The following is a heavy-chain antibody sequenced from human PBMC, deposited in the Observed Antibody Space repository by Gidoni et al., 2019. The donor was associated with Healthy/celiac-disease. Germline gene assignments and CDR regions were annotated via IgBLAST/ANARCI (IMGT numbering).Heavy chain of an antibody. CDR3: ARDNCSSTSCDTPLDCGGDCSQDY. CDR1: GFTFSSDW. V-gene: IGHV3-7*01. CDR2: IKQDGSDK. J-gene: IGHJ4*02. Sequence: EVQLVASGGCLVQPGGCLRLSCAASGFTFSSDWVSWVRQAPGKGLEWVANIKQDGSDKYYVDTVNGRFTISRDNAKNSLYLQMNSLRAEDTAVYYCARDNCSSTSCDTPLDCGGDCSQDYGGQGTLVTVSS. D-gene: IGHD2-2*02.